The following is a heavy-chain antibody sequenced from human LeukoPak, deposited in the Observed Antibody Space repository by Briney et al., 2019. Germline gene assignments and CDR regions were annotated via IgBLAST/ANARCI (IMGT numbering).Heavy chain of an antibody. J-gene: IGHJ4*02. D-gene: IGHD1-26*01. CDR3: AKEGPYSGDYQIDY. Sequence: GGSLRLSCAASGFTFSSYGMHWVRQAPGKGLEWVAVISKDGSYKYYVDSVKGRFTVSRDNSKNTLYLQMSSLRAEDTAVYFCAKEGPYSGDYQIDYWGQGTLVTVSS. CDR2: ISKDGSYK. V-gene: IGHV3-30*18. CDR1: GFTFSSYG.